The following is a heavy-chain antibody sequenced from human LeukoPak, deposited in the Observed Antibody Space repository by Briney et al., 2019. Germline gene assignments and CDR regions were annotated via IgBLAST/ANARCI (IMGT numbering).Heavy chain of an antibody. J-gene: IGHJ6*04. CDR1: GFTFNHYY. CDR2: ISSSSSYT. D-gene: IGHD1-1*01. CDR3: ARDRVQLERRFYYYYYGMDV. Sequence: GGSLSLPCAASGFTFNHYYMSWIRQAPGKGGEWVSYISSSSSYTNYADSVKGRFTIPRDNAKNSLYLQMNSLRAEDTAVYYCARDRVQLERRFYYYYYGMDVWGKGTTVSVSS. V-gene: IGHV3-11*06.